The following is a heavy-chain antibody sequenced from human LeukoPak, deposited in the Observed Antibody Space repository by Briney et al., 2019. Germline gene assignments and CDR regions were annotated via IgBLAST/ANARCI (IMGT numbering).Heavy chain of an antibody. Sequence: GASVKVSCKASGYTFTSYGISWVRQAPGQGLEWMGWISAYNGNTNYAQKLQGRVTMTTDTSTSTAYMELRSLRSDDTAVYYCARNWGSSPQRDHYYMDVWGKGTTVTVSS. CDR3: ARNWGSSPQRDHYYMDV. J-gene: IGHJ6*03. CDR1: GYTFTSYG. CDR2: ISAYNGNT. D-gene: IGHD7-27*01. V-gene: IGHV1-18*01.